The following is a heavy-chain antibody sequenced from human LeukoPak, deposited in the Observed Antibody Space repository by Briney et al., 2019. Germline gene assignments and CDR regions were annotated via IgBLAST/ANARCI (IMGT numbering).Heavy chain of an antibody. V-gene: IGHV3-23*01. CDR2: ISGSGGST. Sequence: GGSLRLSCAASGFTFSSYAMSWVRQAPGKGLEWVSTISGSGGSTYYADSVKGQFTISRDNSKNTLYLQMNSLRAEDTAVYYCAKDVIRGVIFSFDYWGQGTLVTVSS. CDR1: GFTFSSYA. J-gene: IGHJ4*02. CDR3: AKDVIRGVIFSFDY. D-gene: IGHD3-10*01.